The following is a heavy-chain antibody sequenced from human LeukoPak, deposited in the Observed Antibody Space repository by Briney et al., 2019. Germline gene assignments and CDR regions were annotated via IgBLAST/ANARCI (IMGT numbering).Heavy chain of an antibody. D-gene: IGHD2/OR15-2a*01. CDR1: GGSFSGYY. CDR2: INHSGST. J-gene: IGHJ6*02. Sequence: KSSETLSLTCAVYGGSFSGYYWSWIRQPPGKGREWIGEINHSGSTNYNPSLKSRVTISVDTSKNQFSLKLSSVTAADTAVYYCARFLIASWYYYYGMDVWGQGTTVTVSS. CDR3: ARFLIASWYYYYGMDV. V-gene: IGHV4-34*01.